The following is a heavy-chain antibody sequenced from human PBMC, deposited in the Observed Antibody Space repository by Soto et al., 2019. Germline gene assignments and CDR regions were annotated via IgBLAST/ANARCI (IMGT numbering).Heavy chain of an antibody. CDR1: GGTFSSYA. CDR2: IIPIFGTA. V-gene: IGHV1-69*01. D-gene: IGHD1-26*01. J-gene: IGHJ5*02. CDR3: ARQSGEVRPDWFDP. Sequence: VSCKASGGTFSSYAISWVRQAPGQGLEWMGGIIPIFGTANYAQKFQGRVTITADESTSTAYMELSSLRSEDTAVYYCARQSGEVRPDWFDPWGQGTLVTVSS.